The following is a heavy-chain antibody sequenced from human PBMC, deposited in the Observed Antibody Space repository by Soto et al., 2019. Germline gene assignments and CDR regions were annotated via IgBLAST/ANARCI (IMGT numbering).Heavy chain of an antibody. Sequence: VQLVESGGGLVQPGGSLRLSCAASGFTFGSYWMTWVRQAPGKGLEWVATINQDGNDRYYVDSVKGRFTISRDNAKNSLYLHMNSLRAEDTAVYYCARRPGDYVDYWGQGTLVTVSS. CDR3: ARRPGDYVDY. V-gene: IGHV3-7*05. CDR1: GFTFGSYW. J-gene: IGHJ4*02. CDR2: INQDGNDR.